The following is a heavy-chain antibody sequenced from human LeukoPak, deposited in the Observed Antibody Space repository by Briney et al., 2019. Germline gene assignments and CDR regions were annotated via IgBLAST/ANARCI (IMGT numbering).Heavy chain of an antibody. V-gene: IGHV4-59*12. CDR3: ARASYSSSWYYFDY. J-gene: IGHJ4*02. Sequence: PSETLSLTCTVSGGSISSYYWSWIRQPPGKGLEWIGYIYYSGSTNYNPSLKSRVTMSVDTSKNQFSLKLSSVTAADTAVYYCARASYSSSWYYFDYWGQGTLVTVSS. CDR2: IYYSGST. D-gene: IGHD6-13*01. CDR1: GGSISSYY.